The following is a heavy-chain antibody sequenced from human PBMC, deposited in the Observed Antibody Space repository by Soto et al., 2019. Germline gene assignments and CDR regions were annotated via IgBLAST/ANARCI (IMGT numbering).Heavy chain of an antibody. CDR1: GITLSDYT. V-gene: IGHV3-23*04. CDR3: AKDLVGATSDPLLSGY. J-gene: IGHJ4*02. Sequence: EAQLVGSGGGLVQPGGSLRLSCVASGITLSDYTMSWVRQAPGKGLEWVSSISASGGTTHYVDSVKGRFIISRDNSKDTVFLQMNSLRVEDTAVYYCAKDLVGATSDPLLSGYWGQGILVTVSS. D-gene: IGHD1-26*01. CDR2: ISASGGTT.